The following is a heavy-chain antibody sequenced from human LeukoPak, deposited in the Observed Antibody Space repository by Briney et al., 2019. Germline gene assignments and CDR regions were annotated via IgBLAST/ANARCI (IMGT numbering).Heavy chain of an antibody. CDR2: ISSSSSAL. CDR1: GFTFSSYE. CDR3: ARGRGTSVYFDF. Sequence: PGGSLRLSCAASGFTFSSYEMNWVRQSPGKGLEWISYISSSSSALYYGDSVKGRFTISRDSATNSVSLQMDSLRPEGTAVYYCARGRGTSVYFDFWGQGTLVTVSS. V-gene: IGHV3-48*03. D-gene: IGHD3-16*01. J-gene: IGHJ4*02.